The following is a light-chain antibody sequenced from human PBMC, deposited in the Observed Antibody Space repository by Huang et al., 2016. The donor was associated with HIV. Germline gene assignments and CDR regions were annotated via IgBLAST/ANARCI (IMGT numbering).Light chain of an antibody. J-gene: IGKJ1*01. Sequence: DIVMTQSPLSLSVTPGEPASISCRSSESLLHTNGNKNLNWYLQKPGQSPHLLIYVGSHRASVVPVRFSGGGSRTDFTLKISAVQAEDVGVYYCMQALQTPWTFGQGTKVEV. CDR1: ESLLHTNGNKN. V-gene: IGKV2-28*01. CDR2: VGS. CDR3: MQALQTPWT.